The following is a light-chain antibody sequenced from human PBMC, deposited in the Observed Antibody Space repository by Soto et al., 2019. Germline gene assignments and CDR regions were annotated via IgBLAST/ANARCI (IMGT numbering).Light chain of an antibody. CDR2: KSD. Sequence: QSVLTQPPSASGTPGPRVSITCSGSASNIGSNSVHWYQQVPGMAPKLLVYKSDQRPSGVPDRFSGSKSVTSASLAISGLRAEDEAEYYCATWDDGLRGVLFGGGTKLTVL. J-gene: IGLJ2*01. CDR3: ATWDDGLRGVL. V-gene: IGLV1-47*01. CDR1: ASNIGSNS.